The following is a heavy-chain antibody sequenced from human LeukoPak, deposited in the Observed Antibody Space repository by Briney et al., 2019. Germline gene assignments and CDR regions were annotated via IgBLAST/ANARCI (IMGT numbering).Heavy chain of an antibody. J-gene: IGHJ4*02. CDR1: GYTFTSYH. Sequence: ASVTVSLKASGYTFTSYHMHWVRQAPAQGLEWMGIINPSGGSTSYAQKFQARVTMTWATSTSTAYMELTSLRSEDTAVYYCARCTVTNYYFYYWGEGTLVTVSS. CDR2: INPSGGST. V-gene: IGHV1-46*01. CDR3: ARCTVTNYYFYY. D-gene: IGHD4-17*01.